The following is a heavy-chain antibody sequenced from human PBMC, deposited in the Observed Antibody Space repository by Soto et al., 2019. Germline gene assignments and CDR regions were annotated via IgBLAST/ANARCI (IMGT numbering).Heavy chain of an antibody. CDR3: ARGNSWVSY. V-gene: IGHV3-11*01. Sequence: GGSLRLSCAASGFTFSDYFMSWIRQAPGKGLEWISYIATSGSPIYYADSVKGRFTISRDNAKNSLYLQMNSLRAEDTAIYYCARGNSWVSYWGQGTLVTVSS. J-gene: IGHJ4*02. CDR2: IATSGSPI. CDR1: GFTFSDYF. D-gene: IGHD2-8*01.